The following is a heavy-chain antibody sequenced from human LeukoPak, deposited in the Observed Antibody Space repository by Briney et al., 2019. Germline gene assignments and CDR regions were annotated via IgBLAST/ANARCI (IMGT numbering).Heavy chain of an antibody. CDR2: VNQDGSEI. Sequence: PGGSLRLSCGASGFTFRAYWMSWVRQAPGKGLEWVGNVNQDGSEIYYVDSVKGRFTISRDNAKNSLYLQMYSLRVGDTAVYYCARGRPDPHWGQGTLVTVSS. CDR1: GFTFRAYW. CDR3: ARGRPDPH. V-gene: IGHV3-7*03. J-gene: IGHJ4*02.